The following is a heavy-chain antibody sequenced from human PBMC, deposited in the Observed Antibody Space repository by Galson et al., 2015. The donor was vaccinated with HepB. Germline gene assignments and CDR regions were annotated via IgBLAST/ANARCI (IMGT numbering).Heavy chain of an antibody. V-gene: IGHV1-69*06. CDR1: GGTFRSYG. Sequence: SVKVSCKASGGTFRSYGVSWVRQAPGQGLEWVGGIIPVFATTNYAQKFQGRVTITADKSTSTAYMELSSLRSEDTAMYYCARAWDSSGYGIDCWGQGTLVTVSS. CDR3: ARAWDSSGYGIDC. D-gene: IGHD3-22*01. J-gene: IGHJ4*02. CDR2: IIPVFATT.